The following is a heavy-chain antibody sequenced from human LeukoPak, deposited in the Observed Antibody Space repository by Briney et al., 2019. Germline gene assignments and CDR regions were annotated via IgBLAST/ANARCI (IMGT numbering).Heavy chain of an antibody. J-gene: IGHJ6*03. CDR1: GGSISSFY. Sequence: SETLSLTCTVSGGSISSFYWSWIRQPPGKGLEWIGIIYTSGNTDYNPSLKSRLTMSVDTSKNQFSLRLTSVTAADTAVYYCARCSSSLSYYHYYYMDVWGKGTTVTVSS. D-gene: IGHD6-6*01. CDR3: ARCSSSLSYYHYYYMDV. CDR2: IYTSGNT. V-gene: IGHV4-4*09.